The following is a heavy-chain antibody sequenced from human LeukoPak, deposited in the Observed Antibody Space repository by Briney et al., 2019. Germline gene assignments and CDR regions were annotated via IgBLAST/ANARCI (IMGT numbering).Heavy chain of an antibody. CDR1: GYSFTSYW. Sequence: GESLKISWKGSGYSFTSYWIGWVRQMPGKGLEWMGINYPSDADTRYSPSFQGQVTISADKSISTAYLQWSSLKASDTAMYYCARHGGSGYELYYYYYMDVWGKGTTDTVSS. J-gene: IGHJ6*03. CDR3: ARHGGSGYELYYYYYMDV. D-gene: IGHD5-12*01. CDR2: NYPSDADT. V-gene: IGHV5-51*01.